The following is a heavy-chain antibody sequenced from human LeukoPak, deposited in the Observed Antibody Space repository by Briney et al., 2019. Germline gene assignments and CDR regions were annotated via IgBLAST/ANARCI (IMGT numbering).Heavy chain of an antibody. J-gene: IGHJ4*02. CDR3: AKVTGDYYDTSGAFDY. CDR1: GFIFSSYG. Sequence: GSLRLSCAASGFIFSSYGMHWVRQAPGKGLEWVARIWHDGSNDDYADSVKGRFTISRDNSKNTLYLQMNSLRAEDTAIYYCAKVTGDYYDTSGAFDYWGQGTLVTVSS. CDR2: IWHDGSND. D-gene: IGHD3-22*01. V-gene: IGHV3-33*06.